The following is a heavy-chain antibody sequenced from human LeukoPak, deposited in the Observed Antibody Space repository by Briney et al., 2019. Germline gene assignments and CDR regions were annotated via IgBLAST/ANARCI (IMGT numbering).Heavy chain of an antibody. Sequence: GGSLRLSCTVSGFTVSSNSMSWVRQAPGKGLEWVSFIYSDNTHYSDSVKGRFTISRDNSRNTLYLQINSLRREDTAVYYCILAYKSYVRSRSSEDDFDYWGQGTLVTVSS. D-gene: IGHD3-10*01. CDR3: ILAYKSYVRSRSSEDDFDY. V-gene: IGHV3-66*03. CDR2: IYSDNT. J-gene: IGHJ4*02. CDR1: GFTVSSNS.